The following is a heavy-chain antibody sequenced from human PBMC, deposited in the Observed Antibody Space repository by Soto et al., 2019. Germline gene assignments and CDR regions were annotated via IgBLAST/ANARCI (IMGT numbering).Heavy chain of an antibody. CDR2: IRGFSPYT. D-gene: IGHD4-17*01. V-gene: IGHV3-21*01. CDR3: ARDTLPRDHGLGWDV. Sequence: GGSLRLSCEVSGLTFRNYWLTWVRQAPGKGLEWVSAIRGFSPYTFYADSVKGRFTISRDYAKNSLYLQMNSLRAEDTAVYYCARDTLPRDHGLGWDVWGQGTTVTVSS. CDR1: GLTFRNYW. J-gene: IGHJ6*02.